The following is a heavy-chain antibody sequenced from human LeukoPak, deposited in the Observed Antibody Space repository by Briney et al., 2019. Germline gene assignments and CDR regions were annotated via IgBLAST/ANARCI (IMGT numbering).Heavy chain of an antibody. D-gene: IGHD2-15*01. CDR3: ARVAPDCSGGSCHFDY. J-gene: IGHJ4*02. V-gene: IGHV3-23*01. Sequence: GGSLRLSCAASRFTFSSSAMSWVRQAPGKGLEWVSAISNNGGNTYYTDSVKGRFTISRDNSRNTLYLQVNSLRAEDTAVYYCARVAPDCSGGSCHFDYWGQGTLVTVSS. CDR1: RFTFSSSA. CDR2: ISNNGGNT.